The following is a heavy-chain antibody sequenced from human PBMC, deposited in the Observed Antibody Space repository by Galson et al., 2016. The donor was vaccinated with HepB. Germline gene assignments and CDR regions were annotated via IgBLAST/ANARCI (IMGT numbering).Heavy chain of an antibody. CDR3: TTEDLRYFYWLLY. Sequence: SLRLSCAGSGFSFNNAWMSWVRQAPGKGLEWVGRIKTNTEGGTTDYAGPVRGRFTISRDDSKNTLFLQMNSLEIEDKGIYYCTTEDLRYFYWLLYWGQGTLVTVSS. CDR1: GFSFNNAW. V-gene: IGHV3-15*01. CDR2: IKTNTEGGTT. D-gene: IGHD3-9*01. J-gene: IGHJ4*02.